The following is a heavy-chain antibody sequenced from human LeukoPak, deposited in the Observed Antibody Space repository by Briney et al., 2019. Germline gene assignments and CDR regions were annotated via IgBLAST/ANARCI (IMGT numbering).Heavy chain of an antibody. V-gene: IGHV3-30-3*01. Sequence: GGSLRLSCAASGFTFSSYAMHWVRQAPGKGLEWVAVISYDGSNKYYADSVKGRFTISRDNSKNTLHLQMNSLRAEDTAVYYCARALRGVLDYWGQGTLVTVSS. CDR2: ISYDGSNK. D-gene: IGHD3-10*01. CDR3: ARALRGVLDY. CDR1: GFTFSSYA. J-gene: IGHJ4*02.